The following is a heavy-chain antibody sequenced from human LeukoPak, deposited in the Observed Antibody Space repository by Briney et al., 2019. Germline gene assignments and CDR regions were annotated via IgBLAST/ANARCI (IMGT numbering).Heavy chain of an antibody. CDR1: GGSMNSHY. J-gene: IGHJ5*02. D-gene: IGHD3-16*01. CDR3: TRGDYYDGGGRNWFDP. CDR2: IHTSGTT. Sequence: SETLSLTCTVSGGSMNSHYWSFIRQPAGKGLEWIGRIHTSGTTYYNPSLRSRVTLSVDTSKNQFSLRLTSVTAADTAVYYCTRGDYYDGGGRNWFDPWGQGTLVTVSS. V-gene: IGHV4-4*07.